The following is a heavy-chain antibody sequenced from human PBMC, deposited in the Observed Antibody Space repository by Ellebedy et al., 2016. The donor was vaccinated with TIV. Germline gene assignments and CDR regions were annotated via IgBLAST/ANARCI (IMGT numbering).Heavy chain of an antibody. J-gene: IGHJ5*02. Sequence: SETLSLTCAVYGGSFSGYYWSWIRQPPGKGLEWIGEINHSGSTNYNPSLKSRVTMSVDTSKNQFSLKLSSVTAADTAVYYCAREEWDGYGFWFDPWGQGTLVTVSS. D-gene: IGHD1-26*01. CDR1: GGSFSGYY. CDR2: INHSGST. V-gene: IGHV4-34*01. CDR3: AREEWDGYGFWFDP.